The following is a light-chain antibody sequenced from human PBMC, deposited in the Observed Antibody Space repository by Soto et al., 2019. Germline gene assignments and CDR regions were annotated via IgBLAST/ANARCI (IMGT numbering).Light chain of an antibody. J-gene: IGKJ3*01. CDR1: QGIRND. Sequence: QMTQSASSVSASVGDRVTITCRASQGIRNDLGWYQQKPGKAPKLLIYAASSLQSGVPARFSGSGSGTDFTLTISSLQPEDFATYYCLQKYFYPFTFGPGTKVDIK. V-gene: IGKV1-6*01. CDR2: AAS. CDR3: LQKYFYPFT.